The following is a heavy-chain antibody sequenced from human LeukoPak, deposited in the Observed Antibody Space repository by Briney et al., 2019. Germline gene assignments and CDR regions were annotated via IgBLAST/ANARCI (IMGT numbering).Heavy chain of an antibody. J-gene: IGHJ3*02. CDR1: GFTFSDYG. V-gene: IGHV3-30*18. CDR2: ISYDGSNK. D-gene: IGHD3-22*01. CDR3: AKDYDSSGWAAFDI. Sequence: GGSLRLSCVASGFTFSDYGVHWVRQAPGKGLEWVAVISYDGSNKYFADSVKGRFTISRDNSKNTLYLQMNSLRAEDTAVYYCAKDYDSSGWAAFDIWGQGTMVTVSS.